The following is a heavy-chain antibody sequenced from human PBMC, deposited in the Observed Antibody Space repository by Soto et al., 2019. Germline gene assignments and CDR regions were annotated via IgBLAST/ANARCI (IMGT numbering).Heavy chain of an antibody. CDR3: ATGTARTTFPWFDP. CDR1: GDSIISNGYY. J-gene: IGHJ5*02. V-gene: IGHV4-39*01. D-gene: IGHD2-21*02. CDR2: IYYSGNT. Sequence: QLQLQASGPGLVKPSETLSLTCSVSGDSIISNGYYWAWIRQPPGKGLEWIGTIYYSGNTYYNPSLESRGPISGETSKNQVSLKVISVTAADTALYYCATGTARTTFPWFDPWGQGTLVTVSS.